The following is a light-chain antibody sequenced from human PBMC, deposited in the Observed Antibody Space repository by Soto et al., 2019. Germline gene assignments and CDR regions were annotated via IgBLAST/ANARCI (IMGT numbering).Light chain of an antibody. J-gene: IGKJ1*01. Sequence: DIPMTQSPSSLSASVGVSVTITCRASQSISSSFLNWYQQKPGKAPKLLIYSASTLQSGVPYRVSGSGSGTDFTLTISSLQPEDGATYYCQKYNSASWTFGQGTKVDIK. V-gene: IGKV1-27*01. CDR3: QKYNSASWT. CDR1: QSISSSF. CDR2: SAS.